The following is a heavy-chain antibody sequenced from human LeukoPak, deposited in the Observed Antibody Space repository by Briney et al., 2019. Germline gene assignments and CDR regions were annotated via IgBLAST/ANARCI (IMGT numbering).Heavy chain of an antibody. D-gene: IGHD3-22*01. Sequence: SETLSLTCAVYGGSFSGYYWSWIRQPPGKGLEWIGEINHSGSTNYNPSLKSRVTISVDTSKNQFSLKLSSVTAADTAVYYCAREDEGTMIVVAPRFDYWGQGTLVTVSS. J-gene: IGHJ4*02. CDR1: GGSFSGYY. CDR3: AREDEGTMIVVAPRFDY. V-gene: IGHV4-34*01. CDR2: INHSGST.